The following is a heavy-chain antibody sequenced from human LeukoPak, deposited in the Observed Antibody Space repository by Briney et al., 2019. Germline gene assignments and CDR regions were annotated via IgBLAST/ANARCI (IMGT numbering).Heavy chain of an antibody. D-gene: IGHD3-22*01. CDR2: ISGDKSHT. CDR3: ATATFYATSGYFPS. CDR1: GFTFSSSW. J-gene: IGHJ5*02. Sequence: TGGSLRLSCAASGFTFSSSWIHWVRHAPGQGLVWVSGISGDKSHTAYADSVKGRFTISRDNAKNTLHLQMNSLRDEDTAVYYCATATFYATSGYFPSWGQGTLVTVSS. V-gene: IGHV3-74*01.